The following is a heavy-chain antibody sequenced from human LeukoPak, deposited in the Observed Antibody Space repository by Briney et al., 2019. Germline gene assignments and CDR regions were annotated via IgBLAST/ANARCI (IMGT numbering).Heavy chain of an antibody. Sequence: PSGTLSLTCAVSGYSISSGYYWGWIRQPPGKGLEWIGSIYHSGSTYYNPSLKSRVIISVDTSKNQFSLKLSSVTAADTAVYYCVCRGYSGYDPIDYWGQGTLVTVSS. CDR3: VCRGYSGYDPIDY. J-gene: IGHJ4*02. D-gene: IGHD5-12*01. CDR2: IYHSGST. CDR1: GYSISSGYY. V-gene: IGHV4-38-2*01.